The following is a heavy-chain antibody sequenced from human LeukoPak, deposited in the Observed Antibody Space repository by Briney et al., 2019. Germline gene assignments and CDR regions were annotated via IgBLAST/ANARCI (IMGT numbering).Heavy chain of an antibody. CDR3: ARGLPAMVPNLQYSFDY. D-gene: IGHD5-18*01. CDR1: GGSISSYY. Sequence: SETLSLTYTVSGGSISSYYWSWIRQPPGKGLEWIGYIYYSGSTNHNPSLKSRVTISVDTSKNQFSLKLSSVTAADTAVYYCARGLPAMVPNLQYSFDYWGQGTLVTVSS. J-gene: IGHJ4*02. CDR2: IYYSGST. V-gene: IGHV4-59*01.